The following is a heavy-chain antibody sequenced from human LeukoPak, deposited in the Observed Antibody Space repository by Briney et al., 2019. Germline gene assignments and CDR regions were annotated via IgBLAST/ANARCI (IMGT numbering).Heavy chain of an antibody. J-gene: IGHJ6*02. CDR1: GGSFSDYY. CDR2: INHSGST. V-gene: IGHV4-34*01. CDR3: AREDDGMEV. D-gene: IGHD2-15*01. Sequence: RTSETLSLTCAVYGGSFSDYYWTWIRQPPGKGLEWIGEINHSGSTNYNPSLKSRVTISVDTSKKQFFLRLSSVTAADTAVYYCAREDDGMEVWGQGTTVTVSS.